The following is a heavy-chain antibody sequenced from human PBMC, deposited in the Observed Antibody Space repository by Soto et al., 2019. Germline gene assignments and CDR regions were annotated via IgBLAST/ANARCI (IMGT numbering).Heavy chain of an antibody. CDR3: ARVGNLYCISTSCPSYYHYYYGMDV. D-gene: IGHD2-2*01. CDR1: GVTFSSYA. V-gene: IGHV1-69*13. CDR2: IIPIFGTA. Sequence: SVKVSCKASGVTFSSYAISWVRQAPGQGLEWMGGIIPIFGTANYAQKFQGRVTITADESTSTAYMELSSLRSEDTAVYYCARVGNLYCISTSCPSYYHYYYGMDVWGQGTTVTVS. J-gene: IGHJ6*02.